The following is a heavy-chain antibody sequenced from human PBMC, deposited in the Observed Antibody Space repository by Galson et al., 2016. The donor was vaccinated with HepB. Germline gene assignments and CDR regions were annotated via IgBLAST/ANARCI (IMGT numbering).Heavy chain of an antibody. Sequence: SVKVSCRASGYRFTSNGISWVRQAPGQGLEWIGWISANRGTTNYAQKLQGRVTMTRDKSTTTAYMELRSLRYDDTAVYYCARDVQYAFDLWGQGTVVTVSS. J-gene: IGHJ3*01. CDR1: GYRFTSNG. CDR3: ARDVQYAFDL. V-gene: IGHV1-18*01. CDR2: ISANRGTT.